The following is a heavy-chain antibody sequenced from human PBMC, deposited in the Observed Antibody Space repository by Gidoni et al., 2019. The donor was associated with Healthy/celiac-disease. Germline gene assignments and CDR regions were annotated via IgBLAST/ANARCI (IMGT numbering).Heavy chain of an antibody. Sequence: EVQLLESGGGLVQPGGSLRLSCAASGFTFSSYAMSWVRQAPGKGLEWVSAISGTGGSTYYADSVKGRFIISRDNSKNTLYLQMNSLRAEDTAVYYCAKGGSSAGATDYWGQGTLVTVSS. CDR2: ISGTGGST. D-gene: IGHD1-26*01. J-gene: IGHJ4*02. V-gene: IGHV3-23*01. CDR1: GFTFSSYA. CDR3: AKGGSSAGATDY.